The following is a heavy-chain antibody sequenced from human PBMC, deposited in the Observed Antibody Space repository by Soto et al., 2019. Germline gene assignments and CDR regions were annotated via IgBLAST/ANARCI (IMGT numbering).Heavy chain of an antibody. CDR1: GFTFDDYT. CDR3: AKDIAGSSWYSLDY. J-gene: IGHJ4*02. Sequence: EVPLVESGGVVVQPGGSLRLSCTASGFTFDDYTMHWVRQAPGKGLEWVSLISWDGDSTYYADSVKGRFTISRDNSENSLYLQMNSLRTEDTAFYYCAKDIAGSSWYSLDYWGQGTLVTVSS. D-gene: IGHD6-13*01. CDR2: ISWDGDST. V-gene: IGHV3-43*01.